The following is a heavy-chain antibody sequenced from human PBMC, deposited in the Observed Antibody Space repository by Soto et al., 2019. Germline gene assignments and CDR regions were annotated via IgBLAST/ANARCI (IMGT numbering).Heavy chain of an antibody. V-gene: IGHV4-31*03. D-gene: IGHD3-22*01. CDR1: GGSIISGAYY. J-gene: IGHJ3*02. CDR3: ARDVNTYYYDSSGHYQGAFDI. CDR2: IYYSGST. Sequence: QVQLQESGPGLVKPSQTLSLTCTVSGGSIISGAYYWSWIRQHPVKGLEWIGYIYYSGSTYYDPSLKSRVTISVDTTQNPFSLKLSSVHAADTAVYYCARDVNTYYYDSSGHYQGAFDIWGQGTMVTVSS.